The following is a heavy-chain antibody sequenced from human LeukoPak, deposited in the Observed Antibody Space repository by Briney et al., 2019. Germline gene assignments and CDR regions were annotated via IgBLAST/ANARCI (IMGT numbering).Heavy chain of an antibody. CDR1: GFTFSAYD. Sequence: GGSLRLSCAASGFTFSAYDMNWVRHAPGKGLEWVSHITSSGSTIYYADSVKGRFTISRDNAKNSLYLQMNSLRAEDTAVYYCARPGYSSSWSAFDIWGQGTMVTVSS. V-gene: IGHV3-48*03. CDR2: ITSSGSTI. J-gene: IGHJ3*02. CDR3: ARPGYSSSWSAFDI. D-gene: IGHD6-13*01.